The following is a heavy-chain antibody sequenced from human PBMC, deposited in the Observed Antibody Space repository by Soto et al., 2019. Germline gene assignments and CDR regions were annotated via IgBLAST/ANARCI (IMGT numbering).Heavy chain of an antibody. CDR1: GFTISSYG. J-gene: IGHJ5*01. D-gene: IGHD3-10*01. V-gene: IGHV3-23*01. Sequence: GGSLRLSCAASGFTISSYGMSWVRQAPGKGLEWVSFISASGGTTFYADSAKGRFTISRDIPKNTMSLQMNSLRAEDTAIYYCAKSPPLNYYGSGSYDSWGHGTLVTVSS. CDR3: AKSPPLNYYGSGSYDS. CDR2: ISASGGTT.